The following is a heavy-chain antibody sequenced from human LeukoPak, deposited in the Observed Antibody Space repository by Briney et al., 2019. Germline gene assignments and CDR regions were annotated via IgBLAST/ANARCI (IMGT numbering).Heavy chain of an antibody. CDR3: ARGHGLDV. CDR1: GFSFSSYA. J-gene: IGHJ6*02. V-gene: IGHV3-23*01. Sequence: GGSLTLSCAASGFSFSSYAMAWVRQPPGKGLEWVSTISGTGDNTYYADSVKGRFTISRDNSKNTLYLQMDSLRAEDTAIYYCARGHGLDVWGQGTTVTVSS. CDR2: ISGTGDNT.